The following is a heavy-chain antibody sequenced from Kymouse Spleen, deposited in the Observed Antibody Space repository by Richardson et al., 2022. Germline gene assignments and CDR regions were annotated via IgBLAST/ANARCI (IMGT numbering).Heavy chain of an antibody. CDR3: ARDLRGYDILTGYPYYYGMDV. D-gene: IGHD3-9*01. J-gene: IGHJ6*02. CDR1: GFTFSSYW. Sequence: EVQLVESGGGLVQPGGSLRLSCAASGFTFSSYWMHWVRQAPGKGLVWVSRINSDGSSTSYADSVKGRFTISRDNAKNTLYLQMNSLRAEDTAVYYCARDLRGYDILTGYPYYYGMDVWGQGTTVTVSS. CDR2: INSDGSST. V-gene: IGHV3-74*01.